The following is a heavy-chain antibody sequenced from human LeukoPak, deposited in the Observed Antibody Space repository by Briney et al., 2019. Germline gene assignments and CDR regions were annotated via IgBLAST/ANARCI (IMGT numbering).Heavy chain of an antibody. CDR1: GGSISSYY. D-gene: IGHD2-15*01. Sequence: SETLSLTCTVSGGSISSYYWSWIRQPPGKGLEWIGYIYYSGSANYNPSLKSRVTISVDTSKNQFSLKLSSVTAADTAVYYCARDRCSGGSCYSVGPWFDPWGQGTLVTVSS. V-gene: IGHV4-59*01. CDR2: IYYSGSA. CDR3: ARDRCSGGSCYSVGPWFDP. J-gene: IGHJ5*02.